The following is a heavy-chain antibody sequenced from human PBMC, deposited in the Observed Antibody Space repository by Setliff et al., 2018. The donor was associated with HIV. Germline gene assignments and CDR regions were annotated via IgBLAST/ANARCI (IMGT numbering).Heavy chain of an antibody. CDR1: GFTFTNYA. J-gene: IGHJ3*02. CDR2: ISGSGGST. D-gene: IGHD2-15*01. V-gene: IGHV3-23*01. CDR3: ARVSAGSGDAFDI. Sequence: GGSLRLSCAASGFTFTNYAMSWVRQAPGKGLEWVSVISGSGGSTYYADFVKGRFTISRDNSKNTLYLRMNSLRADDTAVYYCARVSAGSGDAFDIWGQGTMVTVSS.